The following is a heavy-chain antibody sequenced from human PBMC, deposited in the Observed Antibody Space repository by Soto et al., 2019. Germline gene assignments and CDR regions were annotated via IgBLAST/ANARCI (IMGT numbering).Heavy chain of an antibody. Sequence: PGESLKISCKGSGYSFAGYWITWVRQKPGKGLEWMGRIDPSDSQAYYSPSFRGHVTISSDKSISTTYLQWSTLMASDTATYYCARNCSRTTCRYYYGMDVWGQGTTVTVSS. CDR3: ARNCSRTTCRYYYGMDV. J-gene: IGHJ6*02. D-gene: IGHD2-2*01. CDR2: IDPSDSQA. CDR1: GYSFAGYW. V-gene: IGHV5-10-1*01.